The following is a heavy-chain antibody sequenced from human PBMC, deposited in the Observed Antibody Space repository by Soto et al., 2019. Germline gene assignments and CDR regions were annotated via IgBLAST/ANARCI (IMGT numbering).Heavy chain of an antibody. CDR1: GGSISSYY. CDR3: ARDSDGDYPY. V-gene: IGHV4-59*01. D-gene: IGHD4-17*01. J-gene: IGHJ4*02. CDR2: IYCSGST. Sequence: QVQLQESGPGLVKPSETLSLTCTVSGGSISSYYWSWIRQPPGKGLEWIGYIYCSGSTNYNPSLKSRVTISVDTSKNQFSLKLSSVTAADTAVYYCARDSDGDYPYWGQGTLVTVSS.